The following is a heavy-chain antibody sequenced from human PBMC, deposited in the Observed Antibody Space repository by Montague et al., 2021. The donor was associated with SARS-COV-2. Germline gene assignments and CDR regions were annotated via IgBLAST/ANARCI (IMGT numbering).Heavy chain of an antibody. CDR3: ARGYYDILTGYLDAFDI. CDR2: XDWXDDK. D-gene: IGHD3-9*01. CDR1: GFSLSTSGMC. J-gene: IGHJ3*02. V-gene: IGHV2-70*11. Sequence: PALVKPTQTLTLTCTFSGFSLSTSGMCVSWIRQPPGKALEWLARXDWXDDKYYSTSLKTRLTISKDTSKSQVVLTMTNMDPVDTATYYCARGYYDILTGYLDAFDIWGQGTMVTVSS.